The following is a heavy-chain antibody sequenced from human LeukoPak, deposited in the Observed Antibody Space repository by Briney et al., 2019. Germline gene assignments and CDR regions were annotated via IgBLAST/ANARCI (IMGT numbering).Heavy chain of an antibody. CDR3: VNFYETY. Sequence: PGGSLRLSCAASGNYCMHWVRQAPEKGLVWVSHINSDGSWTSYADSVKGRFTISKDNAKNTVYLQMNNLRAEDTAVYYCVNFYETYWGRGTLVTVSS. CDR1: GNYC. V-gene: IGHV3-74*01. D-gene: IGHD2/OR15-2a*01. J-gene: IGHJ4*02. CDR2: INSDGSWT.